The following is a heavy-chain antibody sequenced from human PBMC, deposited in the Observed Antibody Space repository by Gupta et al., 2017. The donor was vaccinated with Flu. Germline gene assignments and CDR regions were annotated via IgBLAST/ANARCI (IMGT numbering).Heavy chain of an antibody. J-gene: IGHJ4*02. CDR1: GFTFSSYS. V-gene: IGHV3-21*01. D-gene: IGHD3-22*01. CDR2: ISSSSSYI. CDR3: ARDPTLHYYYDSSGHVDY. Sequence: EVQLVESGGGLVKPGGSLRLSCAASGFTFSSYSMNWVRQAPGKGLEWVSSISSSSSYIYYADSVKGRFTISRDNAKNSLYLQMNSLRAEDTAVYYCARDPTLHYYYDSSGHVDYWGQGTLVTVSS.